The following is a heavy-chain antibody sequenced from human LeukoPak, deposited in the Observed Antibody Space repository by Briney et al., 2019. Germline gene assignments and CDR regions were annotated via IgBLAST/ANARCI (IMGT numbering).Heavy chain of an antibody. V-gene: IGHV1-18*01. Sequence: ASVKVSCKASSRISWVRQAPGQGLEWMAWIGTYEGDTYYAQKFQGRATVTTDRSTSTAYMELRTLRSDDTAVYYCARDPTTCYDYVWGSYRSHSGYYGMDVWGQGTTVTVSS. CDR2: IGTYEGDT. J-gene: IGHJ6*01. D-gene: IGHD3-16*02. CDR3: ARDPTTCYDYVWGSYRSHSGYYGMDV. CDR1: SR.